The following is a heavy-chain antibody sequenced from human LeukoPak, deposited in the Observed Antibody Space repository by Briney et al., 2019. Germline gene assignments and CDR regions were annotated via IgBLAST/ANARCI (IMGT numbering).Heavy chain of an antibody. J-gene: IGHJ4*02. V-gene: IGHV3-48*01. CDR1: GFPFIEYS. CDR2: IGIDSGNT. D-gene: IGHD1-1*01. Sequence: GRSLRLSCTASGFPFIEYSMNWVRQAPGKGLEWISYIGIDSGNTKYADSVRGRFTISADKAKNSLYLQMNSLRVEDTAVYYCARDHNYAFDNWGQGTLVSVAS. CDR3: ARDHNYAFDN.